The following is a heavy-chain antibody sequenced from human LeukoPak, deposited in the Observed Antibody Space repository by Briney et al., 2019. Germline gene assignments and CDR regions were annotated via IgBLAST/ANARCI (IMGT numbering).Heavy chain of an antibody. CDR2: ISYDGSNK. D-gene: IGHD5-12*01. Sequence: GRSLRLSCAASGFTFSSYGMHWVRQAPGKGLEGVAVISYDGSNKYYADSVKGRFTISRDNSKNTLYLQMNSLRAEDTAVYYCAKDGIGRDIVATIRAADYWGQGTLVTVSS. CDR3: AKDGIGRDIVATIRAADY. J-gene: IGHJ4*02. V-gene: IGHV3-30*18. CDR1: GFTFSSYG.